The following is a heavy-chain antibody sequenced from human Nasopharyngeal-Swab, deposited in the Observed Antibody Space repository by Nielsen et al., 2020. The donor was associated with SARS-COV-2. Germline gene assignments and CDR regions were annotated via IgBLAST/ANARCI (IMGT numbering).Heavy chain of an antibody. Sequence: ASVKVSCKVSGYTLTELSMHWVRQAPGKGLEWVGGFDPEDGETIYAQKFQGIVTMTEDTSTDTAYMELSSLTSEDTAVYYCARDLYYYGSGNYYNPKYFDYWGQGTLVTISS. V-gene: IGHV1-24*01. CDR1: GYTLTELS. CDR2: FDPEDGET. J-gene: IGHJ4*02. D-gene: IGHD3-10*01. CDR3: ARDLYYYGSGNYYNPKYFDY.